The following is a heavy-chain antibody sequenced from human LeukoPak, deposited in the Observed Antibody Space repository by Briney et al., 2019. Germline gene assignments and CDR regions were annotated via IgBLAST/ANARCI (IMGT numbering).Heavy chain of an antibody. D-gene: IGHD4-11*01. CDR3: ARESATVTTDLDY. J-gene: IGHJ4*02. CDR1: GYTVISHY. CDR2: INPSSGSA. V-gene: IGHV1-46*01. Sequence: ASVKVSCKASGYTVISHYLYWVRQAPGQGLEWMGTINPSSGSASYAQKFQGRVTMTRDTSTSTVYMELSSLRSEDTAVYYCARESATVTTDLDYWGQGTLVTVSS.